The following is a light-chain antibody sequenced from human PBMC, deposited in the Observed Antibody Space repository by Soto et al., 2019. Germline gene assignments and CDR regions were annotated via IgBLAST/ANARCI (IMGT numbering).Light chain of an antibody. CDR1: QSVDTNF. Sequence: EVVLTQSPGTLSLSPGEKATLSCRATQSVDTNFLAWYQQRPGQAPRLLIYATSRRASGIPVRFSAGGSGTDFTLTIGRLEPEDFAVYYCQQYDRTPRYTFGQGTKLEI. CDR2: ATS. CDR3: QQYDRTPRYT. V-gene: IGKV3-20*01. J-gene: IGKJ2*01.